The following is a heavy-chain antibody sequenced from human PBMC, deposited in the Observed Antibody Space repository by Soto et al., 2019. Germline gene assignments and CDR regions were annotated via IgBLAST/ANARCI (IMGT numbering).Heavy chain of an antibody. J-gene: IGHJ4*02. CDR1: GFIFRTYP. CDR3: ATSRNYDILTGNFDY. V-gene: IGHV3-30-3*01. Sequence: QVQLVESGGGVVQPGRSLRLSCAASGFIFRTYPMHWVRQAPGKGLEWVGVISYDGFNKYYADSVKGRFTISRDNSKNTLYLQMNGLRAEDTAVYYCATSRNYDILTGNFDYWGQGTLVTVSS. D-gene: IGHD3-9*01. CDR2: ISYDGFNK.